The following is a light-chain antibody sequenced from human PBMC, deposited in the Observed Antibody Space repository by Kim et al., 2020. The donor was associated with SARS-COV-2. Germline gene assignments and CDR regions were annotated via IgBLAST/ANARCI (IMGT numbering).Light chain of an antibody. CDR2: VDA. Sequence: GQSVNNACTGTGRDGGGYNYVSGYQYHPGKAPKPLLYVDAKRHPGAPNRFRGSRFGNRASLTISRPQPEAEADYDCCSYAVTYTLVFGGGTKLTVL. CDR3: CSYAVTYTLV. V-gene: IGLV2-11*01. CDR1: GRDGGGYNY. J-gene: IGLJ3*02.